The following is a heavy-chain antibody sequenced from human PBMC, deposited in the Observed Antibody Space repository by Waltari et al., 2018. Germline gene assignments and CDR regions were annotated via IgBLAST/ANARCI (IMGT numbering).Heavy chain of an antibody. CDR2: IYYSGST. D-gene: IGHD3-22*01. V-gene: IGHV4-39*01. Sequence: QLQLQESGPGLVKPSETLSLTCTVSGGSISSSNYYWGWIRQPPGKGLEWIGSIYYSGSTYYNPSLKSRVTISVDTSKNQVYLKLNSVTAADTAVQYCARSGYYDSSGYYWWFDPWGQGTLVTVSS. J-gene: IGHJ5*02. CDR3: ARSGYYDSSGYYWWFDP. CDR1: GGSISSSNYY.